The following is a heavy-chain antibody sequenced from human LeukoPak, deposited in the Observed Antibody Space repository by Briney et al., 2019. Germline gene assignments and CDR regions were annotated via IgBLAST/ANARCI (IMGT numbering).Heavy chain of an antibody. J-gene: IGHJ4*02. D-gene: IGHD1-26*01. V-gene: IGHV4-59*01. Sequence: SETLSLTCTVSGGSISSYYWSWIRQPPGKGLEWIRYIYYSGSTNYNPSLKSRVTISVDTSKSQFSLKLSSVTAADTAVYYCARAIVGATTGYFDYWGQGTLVTVSS. CDR3: ARAIVGATTGYFDY. CDR1: GGSISSYY. CDR2: IYYSGST.